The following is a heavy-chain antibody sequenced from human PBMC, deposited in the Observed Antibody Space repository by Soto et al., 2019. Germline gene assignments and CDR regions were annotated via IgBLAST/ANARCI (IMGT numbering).Heavy chain of an antibody. D-gene: IGHD2-8*01. CDR2: IRNKANSYST. CDR1: GFTFSDHY. V-gene: IGHV3-72*01. CDR3: NRVRKYADECGRPFDG. J-gene: IGHJ3*01. Sequence: EVQLVESGGGLVQPGGSLRLSCAASGFTFSDHYMDWVRQAPGKGLEWVGRIRNKANSYSTQYAASVKGRFTISRDDSQYSLSLQMNTMKTEDTAVYYCNRVRKYADECGRPFDGWGPGTVVTV.